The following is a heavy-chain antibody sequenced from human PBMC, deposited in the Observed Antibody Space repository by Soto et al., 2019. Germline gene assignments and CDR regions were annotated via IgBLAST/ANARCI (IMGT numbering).Heavy chain of an antibody. J-gene: IGHJ6*02. CDR2: ISYDGSNK. D-gene: IGHD3-3*01. CDR1: GFTFGCFC. Sequence: LTLAWVPAGFTFGCFCIRWVRQADNGLLGWVGVISYDGSNKYYADSVKGRFTISRDNSKNTLYLQMNSLRAEDTAVYYCARDLLRFLEWLSPGRYYYYYYGMDVWGQGTTVTVSS. CDR3: ARDLLRFLEWLSPGRYYYYYYGMDV. V-gene: IGHV3-30*19.